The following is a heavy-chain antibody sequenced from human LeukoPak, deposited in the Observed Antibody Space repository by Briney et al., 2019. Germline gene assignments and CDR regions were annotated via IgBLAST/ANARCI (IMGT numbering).Heavy chain of an antibody. CDR1: GFTFSSYA. CDR3: ARIAAARSGAYDAFDI. CDR2: ISYDGSNK. J-gene: IGHJ3*02. Sequence: GGSLRLSCAASGFTFSSYATHWVRQAPGKGLRWVPVISYDGSNKYYADSVKGRFTISRDNSKNTLYLQMNSLRAEDTAVYYCARIAAARSGAYDAFDIWGQGTMVTVSS. D-gene: IGHD6-13*01. V-gene: IGHV3-30*04.